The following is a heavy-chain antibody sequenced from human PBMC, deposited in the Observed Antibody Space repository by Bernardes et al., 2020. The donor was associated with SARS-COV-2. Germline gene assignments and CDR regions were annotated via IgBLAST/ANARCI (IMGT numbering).Heavy chain of an antibody. CDR1: GFTFRDYT. CDR2: ISSSSSYI. Sequence: GGSLRLSCAASGFTFRDYTMHWVRQAPGKGLEWVSSISSSSSYIYYADSVKGRFTISRDNAKNSLYLQMNSLRAEDTAVYYCARDRPYYSGAYGRDVWGQGTTVTVS. V-gene: IGHV3-21*01. J-gene: IGHJ6*02. CDR3: ARDRPYYSGAYGRDV. D-gene: IGHD2-15*01.